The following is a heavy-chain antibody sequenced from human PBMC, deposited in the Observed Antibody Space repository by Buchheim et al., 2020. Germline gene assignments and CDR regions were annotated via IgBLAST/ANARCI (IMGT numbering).Heavy chain of an antibody. CDR3: ARVIGSFCGGDCRLGGYDVFDI. CDR1: GFTFSDQY. J-gene: IGHJ3*02. Sequence: EVQLVESGGGLVQPGGSLRLSCAASGFTFSDQYIDWVRQAPGKGLEWVGRSRNKANSYTTDYAASGKGRFTIPRDDSKNSLYLQMNSLKTEDTAVYFCARVIGSFCGGDCRLGGYDVFDIWGQGT. V-gene: IGHV3-72*01. D-gene: IGHD2-21*02. CDR2: SRNKANSYTT.